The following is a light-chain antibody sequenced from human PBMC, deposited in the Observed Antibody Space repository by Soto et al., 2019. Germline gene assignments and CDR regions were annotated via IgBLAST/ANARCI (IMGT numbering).Light chain of an antibody. V-gene: IGKV3-20*01. Sequence: EIVLTQSPGTLSLSPGERATLSCRASQSISNSYLAWHQQKPGQAPRLLIYGASNRATGIPDRFSGSGSGTDFTLTINSLEPEDFELYYCKQCGSPPWTFGQGTRLEIK. CDR1: QSISNSY. CDR2: GAS. J-gene: IGKJ1*01. CDR3: KQCGSPPWT.